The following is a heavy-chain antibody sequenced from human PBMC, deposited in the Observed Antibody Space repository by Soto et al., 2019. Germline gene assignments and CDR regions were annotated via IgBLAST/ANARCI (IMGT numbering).Heavy chain of an antibody. Sequence: GGSLRLSCVASGSSISVYRMTWVRQAPGKGLEWVASISSSSSFIYYRDSVKGRFTISRDNSKNTLYLQMNSLRAEDTAVYYCAKDSGYSYGYDAFDIWGQGTMVTVSS. CDR2: ISSSSSFI. D-gene: IGHD5-18*01. V-gene: IGHV3-21*04. J-gene: IGHJ3*02. CDR1: GSSISVYR. CDR3: AKDSGYSYGYDAFDI.